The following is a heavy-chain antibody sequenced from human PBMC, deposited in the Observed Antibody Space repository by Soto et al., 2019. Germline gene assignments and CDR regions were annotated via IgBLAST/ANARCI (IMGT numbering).Heavy chain of an antibody. J-gene: IGHJ2*01. Sequence: QVQLMESGGGVVQPGRSLRLSCAASGFTFNTYAMHWVRQAPGKGLEWVAVITPDGTEQYYADSVKGRCTISRDNSKNTLYLQMNSLGLEDMSIYHCAKRGILGAQGMAYFDLWGRGTLVTVSS. CDR3: AKRGILGAQGMAYFDL. D-gene: IGHD1-26*01. V-gene: IGHV3-30*18. CDR1: GFTFNTYA. CDR2: ITPDGTEQ.